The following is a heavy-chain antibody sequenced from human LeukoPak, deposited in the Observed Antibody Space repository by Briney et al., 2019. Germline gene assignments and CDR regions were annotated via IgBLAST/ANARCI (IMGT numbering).Heavy chain of an antibody. J-gene: IGHJ4*02. CDR3: ARELSGTTSYYFDY. V-gene: IGHV3-74*01. D-gene: IGHD1-7*01. CDR1: RFTFSSYW. CDR2: INSDGSST. Sequence: PGGSLRLSCAASRFTFSSYWMHWVRQAPGKGLLWVSRINSDGSSTNYADSVKGRFTISRDNAKDSLYLQMNSLRVEDTAVYYCARELSGTTSYYFDYWGQGTLVTVSS.